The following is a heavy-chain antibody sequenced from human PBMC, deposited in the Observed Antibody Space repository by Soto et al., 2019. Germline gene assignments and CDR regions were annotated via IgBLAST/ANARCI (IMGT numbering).Heavy chain of an antibody. CDR2: ISYDGSNK. CDR3: AKDRYWYSSSWPDY. D-gene: IGHD6-13*01. V-gene: IGHV3-30*18. CDR1: GLTFRSYG. Sequence: GGSLRLSCAASGLTFRSYGMHWVRQAPGKGLEWVAVISYDGSNKYYADSVKGRFTISRDNSKNTLYLQMNSLRAEDTAVYYCAKDRYWYSSSWPDYWGQGTLVTVSS. J-gene: IGHJ4*02.